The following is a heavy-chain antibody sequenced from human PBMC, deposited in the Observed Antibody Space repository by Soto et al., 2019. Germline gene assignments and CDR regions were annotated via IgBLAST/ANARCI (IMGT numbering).Heavy chain of an antibody. CDR1: GFTVSSNY. CDR2: IYSGGST. D-gene: IGHD5-12*01. Sequence: EVQLVESGGGLIQPGGSLRLSCAASGFTVSSNYMSWVRQAPGKGLEWVSVIYSGGSTYYADSVKGRFTISRDNSKNTLYLQMNSLRAEDTAVYYCAAEMATTRKWRFDYWGQGTLVTVSS. V-gene: IGHV3-53*01. J-gene: IGHJ4*02. CDR3: AAEMATTRKWRFDY.